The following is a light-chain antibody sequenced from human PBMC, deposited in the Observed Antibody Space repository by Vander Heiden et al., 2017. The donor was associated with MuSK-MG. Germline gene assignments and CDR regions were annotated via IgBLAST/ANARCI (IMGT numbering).Light chain of an antibody. V-gene: IGKV3-11*01. CDR2: DAS. Sequence: ELVLTQSPATLSLSPGERATLSCRASQSVSSYLGWYQQKPGQSPRLLIYDASNRATGIPARFSGSGSGTDFTLTISNLEPEDFAVYYCQQRSDWPLTFGGGTKVEIK. CDR3: QQRSDWPLT. J-gene: IGKJ4*01. CDR1: QSVSSY.